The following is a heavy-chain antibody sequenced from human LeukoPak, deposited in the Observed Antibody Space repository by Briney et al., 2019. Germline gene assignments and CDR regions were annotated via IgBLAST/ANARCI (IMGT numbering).Heavy chain of an antibody. CDR1: GFTFSSYG. J-gene: IGHJ4*02. Sequence: GRSLRLSCAASGFTFSSYGMHWVRQAPGKGLERVAVISYDGSNKYYADSVKGRFTISRDNSKNTLYLQMNSLRAEDTAVYYCAKGLNVVVVAATHLVDYWGQGTLVTVSS. CDR2: ISYDGSNK. CDR3: AKGLNVVVVAATHLVDY. D-gene: IGHD2-15*01. V-gene: IGHV3-30*18.